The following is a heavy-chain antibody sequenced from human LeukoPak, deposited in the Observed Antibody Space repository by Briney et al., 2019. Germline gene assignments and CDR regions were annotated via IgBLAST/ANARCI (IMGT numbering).Heavy chain of an antibody. Sequence: GASVKVSCKASGYTFTNYHMNWVRQAPGQGLEWMGIINPSGGSTTNAQKFQGRVTMTADQSTTTVYLELSSLRSEDTAVYYCAREFRPFTGDYGPFDHWGQGTLVTVSS. CDR2: INPSGGST. CDR1: GYTFTNYH. J-gene: IGHJ4*02. CDR3: AREFRPFTGDYGPFDH. V-gene: IGHV1-46*01. D-gene: IGHD4-17*01.